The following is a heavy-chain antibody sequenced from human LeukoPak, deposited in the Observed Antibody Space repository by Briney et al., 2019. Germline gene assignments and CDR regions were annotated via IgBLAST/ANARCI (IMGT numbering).Heavy chain of an antibody. V-gene: IGHV1-8*01. CDR3: ARVASDYHYYYGMDV. J-gene: IGHJ6*02. CDR2: MNPNSGNT. CDR1: GYTFTSYD. Sequence: ASVKVSCKASGYTFTSYDINWVRQATGQGLEWMGWMNPNSGNTGYAQKFQGRVTMTRDTSISTAYMELSSLRSEDTAVYFCARVASDYHYYYGMDVWGQGTLVTVSS.